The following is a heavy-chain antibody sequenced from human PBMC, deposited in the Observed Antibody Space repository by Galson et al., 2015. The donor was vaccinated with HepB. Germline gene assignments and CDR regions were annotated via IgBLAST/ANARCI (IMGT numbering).Heavy chain of an antibody. D-gene: IGHD4-23*01. CDR1: GFTFSSYA. V-gene: IGHV3-23*01. Sequence: SLRLSCAASGFTFSSYAMSWVRQAPGKGLEWVSAISGSGGSTYYADSVKGRFTISRDNSKNTLYLQMNSLRAEDTAVYYCAKALGGNSHNPVDFDYWGQGTLVTVSS. J-gene: IGHJ4*02. CDR2: ISGSGGST. CDR3: AKALGGNSHNPVDFDY.